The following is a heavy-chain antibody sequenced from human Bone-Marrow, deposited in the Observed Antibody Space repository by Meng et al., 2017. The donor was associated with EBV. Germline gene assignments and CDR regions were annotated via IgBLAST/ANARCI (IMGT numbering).Heavy chain of an antibody. J-gene: IGHJ4*02. CDR3: ASHSLIPFPPNY. CDR1: GGTFRSDA. D-gene: IGHD2-2*02. Sequence: QVQLVQSGAAVTKPGSSVKVSCKTSGGTFRSDAVSWVRQAPGQGLEWMGGLIPMSDAPHYAQKFQDRFRITADESTSTHYMDLSGLRSEDTAVYYCASHSLIPFPPNYWGQGPLGTV. CDR2: LIPMSDAP. V-gene: IGHV1-69*01.